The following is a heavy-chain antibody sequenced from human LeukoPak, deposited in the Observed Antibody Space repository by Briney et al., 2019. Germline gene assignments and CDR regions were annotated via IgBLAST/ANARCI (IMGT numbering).Heavy chain of an antibody. CDR1: GLTFSSYW. J-gene: IGHJ3*02. D-gene: IGHD6-13*01. Sequence: GGSLRLSCAASGLTFSSYWMHWVRQAPGKGLVWVSRIKSDGSDTRYADSVKGRFTISRDNAKNTLYLQMYSLRAEDTAVYYCATGYSSAWFNAFDIWGQGTMVTVSS. CDR2: IKSDGSDT. CDR3: ATGYSSAWFNAFDI. V-gene: IGHV3-74*01.